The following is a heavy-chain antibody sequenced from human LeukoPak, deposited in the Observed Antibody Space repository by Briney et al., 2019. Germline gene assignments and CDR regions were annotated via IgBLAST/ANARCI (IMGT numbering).Heavy chain of an antibody. CDR2: IYYSGST. CDR3: ARDYYDSSGYARGAFDI. J-gene: IGHJ3*02. Sequence: SETLSLTCTVSGGSISSGDYYWSWIRQPPGKGLEWIGYIYYSGSTYYNPSLKSRATIPVDTSKNQFSLKLSSVAAADTAVYYCARDYYDSSGYARGAFDIWGQGTMVTVSS. D-gene: IGHD3-22*01. CDR1: GGSISSGDYY. V-gene: IGHV4-30-4*01.